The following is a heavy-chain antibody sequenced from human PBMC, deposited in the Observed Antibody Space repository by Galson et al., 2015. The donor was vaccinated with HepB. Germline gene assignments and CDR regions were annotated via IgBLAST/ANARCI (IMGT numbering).Heavy chain of an antibody. Sequence: SVKVSCKASGYTFTGYYMHWVRQAPGQGLEWMGWINPNSGGTNYAQKFQGRVTMTRDTSISTAYMELSRLRSDDTAVYYCARDEVAARPHNWFDPWGQGTLVTVSS. CDR3: ARDEVAARPHNWFDP. V-gene: IGHV1-2*02. D-gene: IGHD6-6*01. CDR2: INPNSGGT. CDR1: GYTFTGYY. J-gene: IGHJ5*02.